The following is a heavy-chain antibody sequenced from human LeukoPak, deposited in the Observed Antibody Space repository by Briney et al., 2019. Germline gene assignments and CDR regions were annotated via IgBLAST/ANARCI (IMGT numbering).Heavy chain of an antibody. CDR3: ARQLAAAGTFYYYYGMDV. J-gene: IGHJ6*02. V-gene: IGHV4-39*01. Sequence: PSETLSLTCTVSGGSISSGSYSWGWIRQPPGTGLEWIGSISYSGSTYYNPSLKSRVTISVDTSKNQFSLRLSSVTAADTAVYYCARQLAAAGTFYYYYGMDVWGQGTTVTVSS. D-gene: IGHD6-13*01. CDR1: GGSISSGSYS. CDR2: ISYSGST.